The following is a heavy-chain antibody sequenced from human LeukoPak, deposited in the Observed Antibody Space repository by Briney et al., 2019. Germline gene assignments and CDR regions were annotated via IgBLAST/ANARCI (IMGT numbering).Heavy chain of an antibody. CDR3: ARGRYSSGWYAGHDAFDI. CDR2: INHSGST. CDR1: GGSFSGYY. D-gene: IGHD6-19*01. J-gene: IGHJ3*02. V-gene: IGHV4-34*01. Sequence: SETLSLTCAVYGGSFSGYYWSWIRQPPGKGLEWIGEINHSGSTNYNPSLKSRVTISVDTSKNQFSLKLSSETAADTAVYYCARGRYSSGWYAGHDAFDIWGQGTMVTVSS.